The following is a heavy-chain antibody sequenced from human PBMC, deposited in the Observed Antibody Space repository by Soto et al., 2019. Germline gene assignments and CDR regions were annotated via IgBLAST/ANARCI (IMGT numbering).Heavy chain of an antibody. J-gene: IGHJ4*02. V-gene: IGHV3-15*07. CDR3: TTAGSSYYYDSSGYYPY. Sequence: GGSLRLSCAASGFTFTNTWMNWVRQAPGKGPEWVGRVQSTSDGGTTDYAAPVKGRFTISRDDSKNTLYLQMNSLKTEDTAVYYCTTAGSSYYYDSSGYYPYWGQGTLVTVSS. CDR2: VQSTSDGGTT. D-gene: IGHD3-22*01. CDR1: GFTFTNTW.